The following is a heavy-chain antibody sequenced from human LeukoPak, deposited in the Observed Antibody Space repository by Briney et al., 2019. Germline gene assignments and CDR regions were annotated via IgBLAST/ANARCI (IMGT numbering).Heavy chain of an antibody. CDR3: ARATDGSGSSSHYYYYYYGMDV. Sequence: SETLSLTCAVSGYSISSGYYWDWIRQPPGKGLEWIGSIYHSGSTYYNPSLKSRVTISVDTSKNQFSLKLSSVTAADTAVYYCARATDGSGSSSHYYYYYYGMDVWGKGTTVTVSS. D-gene: IGHD3-10*01. V-gene: IGHV4-38-2*01. CDR2: IYHSGST. CDR1: GYSISSGYY. J-gene: IGHJ6*04.